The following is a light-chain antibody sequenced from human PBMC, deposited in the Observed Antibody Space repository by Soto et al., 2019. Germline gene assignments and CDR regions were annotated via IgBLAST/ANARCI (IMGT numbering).Light chain of an antibody. J-gene: IGKJ2*01. V-gene: IGKV3-11*01. Sequence: EIVLTQSPASLSLSPGERATLSCRASQSVDSFLAWYQQKPGRTPRLLIYDTSNRATGIPARFSGSGSGTDFTLTISRLEPEDFAVYYCQVRTDWPPFKYTFGQGTKL. CDR3: QVRTDWPPFKYT. CDR1: QSVDSF. CDR2: DTS.